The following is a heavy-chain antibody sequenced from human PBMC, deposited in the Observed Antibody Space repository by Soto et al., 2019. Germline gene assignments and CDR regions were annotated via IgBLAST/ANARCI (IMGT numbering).Heavy chain of an antibody. CDR3: AKDTIAVAGTEGRFDY. CDR1: GFTFSSYG. V-gene: IGHV3-30*18. J-gene: IGHJ4*02. CDR2: ISYDGSNK. Sequence: QVQLVESGGGVVQPGRSLRLSCAASGFTFSSYGMHWVRQAPGKGLEGVAVISYDGSNKYYADSVKGRFTISRDNSKNTLYLQMNSLRAEDTAVYYCAKDTIAVAGTEGRFDYWGQGTLVTVSS. D-gene: IGHD6-19*01.